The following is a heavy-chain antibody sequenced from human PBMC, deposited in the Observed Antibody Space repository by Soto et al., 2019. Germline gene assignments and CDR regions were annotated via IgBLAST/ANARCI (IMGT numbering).Heavy chain of an antibody. J-gene: IGHJ4*02. CDR2: IYYSGST. V-gene: IGHV4-39*01. Sequence: SETLSLTCTVSGGSISSSSYYWGWIRQPPGKGLEWIGSIYYSGSTYYNPSLKSRVTISVDTSKNQFSLKLSSVTAADTAVYYCARARGIVVVPAAIADYWGQGTLVTVSS. D-gene: IGHD2-2*01. CDR3: ARARGIVVVPAAIADY. CDR1: GGSISSSSYY.